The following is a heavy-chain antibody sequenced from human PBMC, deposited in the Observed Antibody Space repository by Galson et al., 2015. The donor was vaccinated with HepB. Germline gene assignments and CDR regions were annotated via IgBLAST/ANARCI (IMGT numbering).Heavy chain of an antibody. D-gene: IGHD3-3*01. J-gene: IGHJ6*02. V-gene: IGHV1-46*01. CDR3: ARDPTFTIFGVDYYYYGMDV. CDR2: INPSGGST. Sequence: SVKVSCKASGYTFTSYYMHWVRQAPGQGLEWMGIINPSGGSTSYAQKFQGRVTMTRDTSTSTVYMELSSLRSEDTAVYYCARDPTFTIFGVDYYYYGMDVWGQGTTVTVSS. CDR1: GYTFTSYY.